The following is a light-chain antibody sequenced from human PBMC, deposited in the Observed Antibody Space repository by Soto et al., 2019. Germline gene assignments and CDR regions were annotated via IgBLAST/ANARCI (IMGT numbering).Light chain of an antibody. CDR2: GAS. CDR3: QQYNSYSKT. CDR1: QSINNW. J-gene: IGKJ1*01. V-gene: IGKV1-5*01. Sequence: DIQMTQSPSTLSASVGDRVTITCRASQSINNWVAWYQQKPGKAPKLLISGASSLESGVPSRFSGSGSGTEFTLTISSLQPEDFATYYCQQYNSYSKTFGQGTKVDIK.